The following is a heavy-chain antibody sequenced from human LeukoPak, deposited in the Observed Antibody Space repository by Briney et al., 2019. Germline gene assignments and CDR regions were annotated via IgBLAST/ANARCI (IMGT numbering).Heavy chain of an antibody. D-gene: IGHD2-2*01. V-gene: IGHV1-3*01. CDR1: GYTFTSYA. CDR3: ARGSATRGYCSSTSCYGDY. CDR2: INAGNGNT. Sequence: ASVKVSCKASGYTFTSYAMHWVRQAPGQRLEWMGWINAGNGNTKYSQKFQGRVTITRDTSASTAYMELSSLRSEDAAVYYCARGSATRGYCSSTSCYGDYWGQGTLVTVSS. J-gene: IGHJ4*02.